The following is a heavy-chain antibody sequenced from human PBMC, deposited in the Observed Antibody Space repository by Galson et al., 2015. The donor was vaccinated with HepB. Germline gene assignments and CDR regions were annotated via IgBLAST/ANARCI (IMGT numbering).Heavy chain of an antibody. D-gene: IGHD3-3*01. Sequence: SLRLSCAASGFIFSGYSMNWVRQAPGKGLEWVSYISSSGSAIYYADSVKGRFTISRDNAKNSLYLQMNSLRDVDTAVYYCAREVLPKYYDFWSGPDYWGQGTLVTVSS. CDR3: AREVLPKYYDFWSGPDY. CDR1: GFIFSGYS. V-gene: IGHV3-48*02. J-gene: IGHJ4*02. CDR2: ISSSGSAI.